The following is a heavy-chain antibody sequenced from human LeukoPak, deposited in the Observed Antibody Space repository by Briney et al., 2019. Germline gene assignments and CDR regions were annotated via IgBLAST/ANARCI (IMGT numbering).Heavy chain of an antibody. J-gene: IGHJ4*02. CDR3: SRESGATAAAVLDY. V-gene: IGHV1-46*01. Sequence: GASVKVSCKASGYTFTSYYMHWVRQAPGQGLEWMGIINPSGGSTSYAQKFQGRVTMTRDTSTSTAYMELRRLTSDDTAVYYCSRESGATAAAVLDYWGQGTLVTVSS. CDR1: GYTFTSYY. D-gene: IGHD6-13*01. CDR2: INPSGGST.